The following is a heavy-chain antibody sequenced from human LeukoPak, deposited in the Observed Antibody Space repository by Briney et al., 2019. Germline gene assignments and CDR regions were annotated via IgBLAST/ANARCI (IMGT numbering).Heavy chain of an antibody. J-gene: IGHJ4*02. CDR1: GYTFTGYY. Sequence: ASVKVSCKASGYTFTGYYMHWVRQAPGQGLEWMGWINPNSGGTNYAQKFQGRVTMTRDTSISTAYMELSRLRSDDTAVYYCARELIDCSSTSCFYYDFWGGYWSNDYYFDYWGQGTLVTVSS. CDR3: ARELIDCSSTSCFYYDFWGGYWSNDYYFDY. D-gene: IGHD3-3*01. CDR2: INPNSGGT. V-gene: IGHV1-2*02.